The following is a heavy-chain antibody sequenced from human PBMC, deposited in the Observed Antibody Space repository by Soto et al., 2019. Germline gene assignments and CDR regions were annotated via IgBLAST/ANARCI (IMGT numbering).Heavy chain of an antibody. J-gene: IGHJ4*02. CDR1: GFTFSNPW. D-gene: IGHD3-22*01. Sequence: EVQLVESGGGLVKPGGSLRLSCAASGFTFSNPWMNWVRQAPGKGLEWVGRIKSTTDGGTTDYAAHVKGRFTISRDESKHTLYLQMNSLNTEDTAVYYCTTDPVTMIVVVPSSGWGQGTLGTVSS. V-gene: IGHV3-15*07. CDR2: IKSTTDGGTT. CDR3: TTDPVTMIVVVPSSG.